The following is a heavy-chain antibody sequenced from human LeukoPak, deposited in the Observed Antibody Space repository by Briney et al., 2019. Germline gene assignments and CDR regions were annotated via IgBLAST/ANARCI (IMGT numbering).Heavy chain of an antibody. CDR1: GGTFSSYA. D-gene: IGHD6-19*01. V-gene: IGHV1-69*04. CDR3: AKVRDTRDWYKDAFDV. J-gene: IGHJ3*01. CDR2: IIPILGIA. Sequence: ASVKVSCKASGGTFSSYAISWVRQAPGQGLEWMGRIIPILGIANYAQKFQGRVTITADKSTSTAYMELSSLRSEDTAVYYCAKVRDTRDWYKDAFDVWGQGTRVTVSS.